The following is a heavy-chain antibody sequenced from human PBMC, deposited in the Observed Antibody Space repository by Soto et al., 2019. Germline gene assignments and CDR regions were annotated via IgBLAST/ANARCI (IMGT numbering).Heavy chain of an antibody. CDR1: GGSISSSSYY. CDR2: IYYSGST. CDR3: ARHSARRYSYGGRVDS. Sequence: QLQLQESGPGLVKPSETLSLTCTVSGGSISSSSYYWGWIRQPPGKGLEWIGSIYYSGSTYYNPSLKSRVTISVDTSKNQFSLKLSSVTAADTAVYYCARHSARRYSYGGRVDSWGQGTLVTVSS. V-gene: IGHV4-39*01. D-gene: IGHD5-18*01. J-gene: IGHJ4*02.